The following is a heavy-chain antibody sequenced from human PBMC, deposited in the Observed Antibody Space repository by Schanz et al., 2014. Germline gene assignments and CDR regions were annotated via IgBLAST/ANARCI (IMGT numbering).Heavy chain of an antibody. D-gene: IGHD1-26*01. CDR2: VSRSTPDI. V-gene: IGHV3-21*01. CDR3: ARSRSGFYFDY. CDR1: GFNFSSYS. J-gene: IGHJ4*02. Sequence: EVKMVESGGGLVKPGGSLRLSCAASGFNFSSYSLNWVRQAPGKGLEWVSYVSRSTPDIYYADSVKGRFTMSRDNAKNSVFLQMNSLRAEDTAVYYCARSRSGFYFDYWGQGTLVTVSS.